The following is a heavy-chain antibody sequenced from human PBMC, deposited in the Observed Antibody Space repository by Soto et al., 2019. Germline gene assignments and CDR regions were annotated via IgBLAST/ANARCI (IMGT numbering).Heavy chain of an antibody. V-gene: IGHV4-39*01. D-gene: IGHD6-19*01. CDR3: ATLAGTGVPFYYGMDV. CDR2: IYYSGTT. Sequence: TSETLSLTCTVSGDSISNSRYFWGWIRQPPGKGLEWIGIIYYSGTTYYNPSLESRISMSVDTSQDQFSLRLSSVSAADTAVYYCATLAGTGVPFYYGMDVWGQGTTVTVSS. J-gene: IGHJ6*02. CDR1: GDSISNSRYF.